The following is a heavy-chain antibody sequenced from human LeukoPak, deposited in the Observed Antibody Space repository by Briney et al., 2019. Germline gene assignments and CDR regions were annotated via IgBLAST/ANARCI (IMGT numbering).Heavy chain of an antibody. Sequence: SETLSLTCTVSGGSISSSSYYWGWIRQPPGKGLEWIGSIYYSGSTYYNPSLKSRVTISVDTSKNQFSLKLSSVTAADTAVYYCARDRGGLSWFDPWGQGTLVTVSS. D-gene: IGHD3-16*01. CDR1: GGSISSSSYY. CDR2: IYYSGST. CDR3: ARDRGGLSWFDP. V-gene: IGHV4-39*02. J-gene: IGHJ5*02.